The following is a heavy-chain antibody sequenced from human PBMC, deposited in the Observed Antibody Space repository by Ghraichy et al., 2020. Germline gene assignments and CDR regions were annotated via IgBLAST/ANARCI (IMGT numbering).Heavy chain of an antibody. Sequence: ASVKVSCKASGYTFTSYYMHWVRQAPGQGLEWMGMINPGGDNTGYAQKFQGRVTMTRDTSTSTVYMELSSLISEDTAVYYCARRGGSYCSGWYYWFDPWGQGTLVTVSS. CDR1: GYTFTSYY. CDR3: ARRGGSYCSGWYYWFDP. D-gene: IGHD6-19*01. J-gene: IGHJ5*02. V-gene: IGHV1-46*01. CDR2: INPGGDNT.